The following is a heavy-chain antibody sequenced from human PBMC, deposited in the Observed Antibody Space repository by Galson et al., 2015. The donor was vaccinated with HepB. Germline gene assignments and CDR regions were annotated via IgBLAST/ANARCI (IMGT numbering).Heavy chain of an antibody. D-gene: IGHD3-22*01. CDR3: VKSIWRPTMRHFDY. J-gene: IGHJ4*02. CDR2: ISSNGGST. Sequence: SLRLSCAASGFTFSSYAMHWVRQAPGKGLEYVSAISSNGGSTYYADSVKGRFTISRDNSKNTLYLQMSSLRAEDTAVYYCVKSIWRPTMRHFDYWGQGTLVTVSS. CDR1: GFTFSSYA. V-gene: IGHV3-64D*06.